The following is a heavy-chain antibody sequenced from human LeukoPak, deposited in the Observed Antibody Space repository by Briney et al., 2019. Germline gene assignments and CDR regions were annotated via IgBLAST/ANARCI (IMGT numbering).Heavy chain of an antibody. CDR1: GYSINSGYY. Sequence: PSETLSLTCAVSGYSINSGYYWGWIRQPPGKGLECIGSIHHSGSTYHNPSLKSRVTISVDTSKNQFSLKLTSVTAADTAVYYCARYGHEFESWGQGTLVTVSS. J-gene: IGHJ4*02. V-gene: IGHV4-38-2*01. CDR3: ARYGHEFES. D-gene: IGHD4-17*01. CDR2: IHHSGST.